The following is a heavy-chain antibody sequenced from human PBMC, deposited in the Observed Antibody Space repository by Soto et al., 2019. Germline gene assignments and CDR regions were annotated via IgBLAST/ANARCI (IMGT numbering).Heavy chain of an antibody. CDR2: IYYSGTT. CDR3: ARESGSVDIDY. Sequence: PSETLSLTCTVSGDSINNGGYYWSWIRQHPGKGLEWIGYIYYSGTTYYKTSLKSRVTISVDTSKNQFSLNLNSVTAADTAVYYCARESGSVDIDYWGRGTLVTVSS. D-gene: IGHD3-10*01. CDR1: GDSINNGGYY. J-gene: IGHJ4*02. V-gene: IGHV4-31*03.